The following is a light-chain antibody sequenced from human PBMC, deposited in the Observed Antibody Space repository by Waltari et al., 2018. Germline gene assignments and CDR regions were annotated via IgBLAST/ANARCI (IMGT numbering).Light chain of an antibody. CDR1: NSDVGAYNY. Sequence: SCTGTNSDVGAYNYVSWYQQHPGKVPKLLIYEVTKRPSGVPDRFSGSKSGNTASLTVSGLQADDEADYYCSSYAHNNHFVFGTGTKVTVL. CDR3: SSYAHNNHFV. V-gene: IGLV2-8*01. J-gene: IGLJ1*01. CDR2: EVT.